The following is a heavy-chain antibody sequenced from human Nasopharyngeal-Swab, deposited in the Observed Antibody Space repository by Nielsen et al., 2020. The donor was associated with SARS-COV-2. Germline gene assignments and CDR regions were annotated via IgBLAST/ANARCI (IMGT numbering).Heavy chain of an antibody. J-gene: IGHJ4*02. D-gene: IGHD3-16*01. Sequence: GESLKISCAASGFTFSRNSIHWVRQAPGKGPEWVAVISADGSGKYYADSVEGRFTISRDNSNNTLYLQMNSLTVEDAALYYCAKEDDGHSQIDYWGQGTLVTVSS. CDR1: GFTFSRNS. CDR3: AKEDDGHSQIDY. CDR2: ISADGSGK. V-gene: IGHV3-30*18.